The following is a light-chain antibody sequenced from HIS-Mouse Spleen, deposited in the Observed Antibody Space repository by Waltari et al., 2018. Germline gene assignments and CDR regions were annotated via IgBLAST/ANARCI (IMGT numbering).Light chain of an antibody. CDR2: AAS. CDR1: QSISSY. J-gene: IGKJ3*01. Sequence: DIQITQSPSSLSASVGDRGPITCRASQSISSYLNWYQQKPGKAPKLLIYAASSLQSGVPSRFSGSGSGTDFTLTISSLQPEDFATYYCQQSYSTPFTFGPGTKVDIK. CDR3: QQSYSTPFT. V-gene: IGKV1-39*01.